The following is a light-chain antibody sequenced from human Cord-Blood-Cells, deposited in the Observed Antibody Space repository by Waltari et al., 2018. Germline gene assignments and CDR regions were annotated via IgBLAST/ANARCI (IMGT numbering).Light chain of an antibody. Sequence: SYVLTQPPSVSVAQGKTARITCGGNNIGSKSGHWYQQKPGQAPVLVIYYDSDRPSGIPERFSGSNSGNTATLTISRVEAGDEADYYCQVWDSSSDHLYVFGTGTKVTVL. CDR3: QVWDSSSDHLYV. CDR2: YDS. V-gene: IGLV3-21*04. J-gene: IGLJ1*01. CDR1: NIGSKS.